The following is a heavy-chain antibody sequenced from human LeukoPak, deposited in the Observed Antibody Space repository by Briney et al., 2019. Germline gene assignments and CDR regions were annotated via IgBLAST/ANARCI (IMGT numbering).Heavy chain of an antibody. Sequence: GRSLRLSCAASGFTFSSYDMHWVRQATGKGLEWVSAIGTAGDTYYPGSVKGRFTISRENAKNSLYLQMNSLRAGDTAVYYCARGHSSSEGLNAFDIWGQGTMVTVSS. CDR3: ARGHSSSEGLNAFDI. CDR2: IGTAGDT. J-gene: IGHJ3*02. CDR1: GFTFSSYD. V-gene: IGHV3-13*04. D-gene: IGHD6-13*01.